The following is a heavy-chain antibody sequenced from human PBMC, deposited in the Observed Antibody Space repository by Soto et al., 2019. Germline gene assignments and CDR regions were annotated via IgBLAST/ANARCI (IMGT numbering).Heavy chain of an antibody. CDR3: ARGRITIFGVAPPDAFDI. J-gene: IGHJ3*02. Sequence: GASVKVSCQASGYTFTSYVLNLWLEAPVQVLEWMGWITAYNDNTNYAQKVQGRAILTIDESTSTAYMELSSLRSEDTAVYYCARGRITIFGVAPPDAFDIWGQGTMVTVSS. D-gene: IGHD3-3*01. CDR2: ITAYNDNT. CDR1: GYTFTSYV. V-gene: IGHV1-18*04.